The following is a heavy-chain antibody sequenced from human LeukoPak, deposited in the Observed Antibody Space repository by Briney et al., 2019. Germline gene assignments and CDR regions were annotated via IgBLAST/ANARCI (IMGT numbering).Heavy chain of an antibody. Sequence: ASVKVSCKASGYTFNSYGISWVRQAPGQGLEWMGWISAYNGNTNYAQKLQGRVTMTTDTSTSTAYMELRSLRSDDTAVYYCARDPRPDDSSGYYYESAFDIWGQGTMVTVSS. CDR3: ARDPRPDDSSGYYYESAFDI. V-gene: IGHV1-18*01. CDR2: ISAYNGNT. D-gene: IGHD3-22*01. CDR1: GYTFNSYG. J-gene: IGHJ3*02.